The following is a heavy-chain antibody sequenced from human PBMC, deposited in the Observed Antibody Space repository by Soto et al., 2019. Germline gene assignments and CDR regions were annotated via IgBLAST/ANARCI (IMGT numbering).Heavy chain of an antibody. J-gene: IGHJ4*02. CDR2: MNPNSGNT. Sequence: QVQLVQSGAEVKKPGASVKVSCKASGYTFTSFDIYWVRQSTGQGLEWMGWMNPNSGNTGYAQKFQGRVTMTRNSSKSTADMELRSLRSEDTAVYYCARRTTAWSAADYWGQGTLVTVSS. V-gene: IGHV1-8*01. CDR1: GYTFTSFD. CDR3: ARRTTAWSAADY. D-gene: IGHD1-1*01.